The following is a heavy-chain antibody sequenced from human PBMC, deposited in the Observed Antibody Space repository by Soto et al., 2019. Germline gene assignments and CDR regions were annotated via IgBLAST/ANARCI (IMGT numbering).Heavy chain of an antibody. CDR1: GFTFDDYA. CDR2: ISWNSGSI. J-gene: IGHJ4*02. D-gene: IGHD5-18*01. V-gene: IGHV3-9*01. Sequence: EVQLVESGGGLVQPGRSLRLSCAASGFTFDDYAMHWVRQAPGKGLEWVSGISWNSGSIGYADSVKGRFTISRDNAKNSLYLQMNSLSAEDTAVYYCASSRYGYGTVPAAWGVDYWGQGTLVTVSS. CDR3: ASSRYGYGTVPAAWGVDY.